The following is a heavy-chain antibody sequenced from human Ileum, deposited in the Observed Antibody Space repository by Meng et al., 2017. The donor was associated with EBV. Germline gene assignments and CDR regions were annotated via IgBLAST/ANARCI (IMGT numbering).Heavy chain of an antibody. CDR3: ARDAFQYASGIPAH. CDR1: GDSFCGSYW. V-gene: IGHV4-4*02. J-gene: IGHJ4*02. D-gene: IGHD3-16*01. Sequence: SGPRAVRPAGTLSLPLTVLGDSFCGSYWGSWVRQSPEKGLEWIGEVYPSGTPYYNPSLKSRVTISLDKSRNQFSLNLIHVTAADAAVYYCARDAFQYASGIPAHWGQGTLVTVSS. CDR2: VYPSGTP.